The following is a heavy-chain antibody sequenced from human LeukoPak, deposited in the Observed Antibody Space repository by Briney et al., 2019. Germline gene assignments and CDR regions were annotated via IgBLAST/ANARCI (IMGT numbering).Heavy chain of an antibody. CDR3: ARDGNRDGDMDV. CDR1: GGTFSSYA. CDR2: NIPIFGTA. Sequence: SVKVSCKASGGTFSSYAISWVRQAPGQGLEWMGGNIPIFGTANYAQKFQGRVTITADESTSTAYMELSSLRSEDTAVYYCARDGNRDGDMDVWGKGTTVTVSS. D-gene: IGHD1-1*01. V-gene: IGHV1-69*13. J-gene: IGHJ6*03.